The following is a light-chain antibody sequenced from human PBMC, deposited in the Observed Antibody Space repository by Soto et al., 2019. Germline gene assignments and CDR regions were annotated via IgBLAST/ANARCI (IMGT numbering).Light chain of an antibody. CDR2: GVS. CDR1: QSVSSAF. CDR3: QQYSSLPHT. V-gene: IGKV3-20*01. J-gene: IGKJ2*01. Sequence: ESVLTQSPGTLSLSPGERATLSCRASQSVSSAFFAWYQQKPGQAPRLLIYGVSSRATGIPDRFSGSGSGTDFTLTISRLEPEDFVVYFCQQYSSLPHTFGQGTKLEVK.